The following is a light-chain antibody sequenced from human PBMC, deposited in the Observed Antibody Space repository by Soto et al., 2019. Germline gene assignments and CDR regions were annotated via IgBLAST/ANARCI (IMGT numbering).Light chain of an antibody. Sequence: EIVLTQSPGTLSLSPGERATLSCRASQSVSNSYLAWYQQKPGQAPRLLIYDASNRATGIPARFSGSGSGTDFTLTISSLEPEDFAVYYCQQRSNWPITFGQGTRLEIK. CDR2: DAS. CDR1: QSVSNSY. CDR3: QQRSNWPIT. V-gene: IGKV3-11*01. J-gene: IGKJ5*01.